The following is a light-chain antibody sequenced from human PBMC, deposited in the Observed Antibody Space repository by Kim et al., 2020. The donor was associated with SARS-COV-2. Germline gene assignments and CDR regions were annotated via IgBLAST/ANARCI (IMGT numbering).Light chain of an antibody. CDR3: HWYDSVPPLT. J-gene: IGKJ4*01. Sequence: DSQITQSPSSLSASVGARDIITCRASQAIRNYVAWYQQKPGKVPKRLIYAASTLHTGVPSRFSCDGSGTDFIFTISSLQPEDVGIYYCHWYDSVPPLTFGGGTKVDIK. CDR2: AAS. V-gene: IGKV1-27*01. CDR1: QAIRNY.